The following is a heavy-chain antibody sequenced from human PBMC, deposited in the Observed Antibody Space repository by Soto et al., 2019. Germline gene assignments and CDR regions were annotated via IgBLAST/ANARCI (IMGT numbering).Heavy chain of an antibody. CDR3: AKDRPVASAGEYDY. Sequence: EVQVLESGGGLVQPGGSLRLSCTASGFTFRNFVMSWVRQAPGKGLEWVSTVTDSGGSTYYADSVKGRFTISRDNSKNTLYLQMNSLRAEDTAVYYCAKDRPVASAGEYDYWGQGTLVTVSS. V-gene: IGHV3-23*01. CDR1: GFTFRNFV. J-gene: IGHJ4*02. D-gene: IGHD6-13*01. CDR2: VTDSGGST.